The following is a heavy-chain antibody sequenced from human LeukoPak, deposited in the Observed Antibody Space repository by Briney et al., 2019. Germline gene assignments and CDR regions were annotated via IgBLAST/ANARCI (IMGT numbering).Heavy chain of an antibody. CDR3: ARGYCSGGSCTWGLFDS. CDR1: GFIFSTHA. D-gene: IGHD2-15*01. CDR2: ISDSGGRT. V-gene: IGHV3-23*01. Sequence: GGSLRLSCVASGFIFSTHAVSWVRLAPGRGLEWVSTISDSGGRTYFTESVKGRFTISRDNSMSTLSLQMKSLRVEDTALYYCARGYCSGGSCTWGLFDSWGQGTLVTVSS. J-gene: IGHJ4*02.